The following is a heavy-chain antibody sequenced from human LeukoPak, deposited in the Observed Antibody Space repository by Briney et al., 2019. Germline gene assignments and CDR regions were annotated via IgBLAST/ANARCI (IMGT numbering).Heavy chain of an antibody. CDR2: INPNSGGT. CDR1: GYTFTSYG. J-gene: IGHJ4*02. Sequence: GASVKVSCKASGYTFTSYGMNWVRQAPGQGLEWMGWINPNSGGTNYAQKFQGRVTMTRDTSISTAYMELSRLRSDDTAVYYCARDLRALYFDYWGQGTLVTVSS. V-gene: IGHV1-2*02. CDR3: ARDLRALYFDY.